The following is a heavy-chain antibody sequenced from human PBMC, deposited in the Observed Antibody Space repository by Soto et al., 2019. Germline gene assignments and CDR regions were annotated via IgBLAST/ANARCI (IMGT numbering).Heavy chain of an antibody. CDR2: IYSGGST. D-gene: IGHD4-4*01. V-gene: IGHV3-53*02. Sequence: VQLVETGGGLIQPGGSLRLSCAASGFTVSTNHMSWVRQAPGKGLEWVSVIYSGGSTHYADSVKGRFAISRDNSKNTVYLQMNSLRAEDTAVYYCARGRLTVTDVWGQGTTVTVSS. CDR1: GFTVSTNH. J-gene: IGHJ6*02. CDR3: ARGRLTVTDV.